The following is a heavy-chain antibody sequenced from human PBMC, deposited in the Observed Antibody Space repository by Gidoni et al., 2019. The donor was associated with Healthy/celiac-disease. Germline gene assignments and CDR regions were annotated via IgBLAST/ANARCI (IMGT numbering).Heavy chain of an antibody. CDR1: GFSLRTSGVR. CDR3: AQLRGYSYGSYYYYGMDV. Sequence: QITLKESGPTLVKPTQTLTLTCTFSGFSLRTSGVRVGWIRQPPGKALEWLALSYWNDDKPYSPSLKSRLTITKDTSKNQVVLTMTNMDPVDTATYYCAQLRGYSYGSYYYYGMDVWGQGTTVTVSS. D-gene: IGHD5-18*01. CDR2: SYWNDDK. V-gene: IGHV2-5*01. J-gene: IGHJ6*02.